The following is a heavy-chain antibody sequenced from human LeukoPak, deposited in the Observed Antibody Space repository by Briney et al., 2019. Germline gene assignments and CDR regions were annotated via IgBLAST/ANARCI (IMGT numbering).Heavy chain of an antibody. CDR3: ARASIPSAHGAFDI. V-gene: IGHV3-74*01. J-gene: IGHJ3*02. CDR2: INSAESDT. D-gene: IGHD6-6*01. Sequence: GGSLRLSCAASGFTFNSYWMHWVRQAPGKGLVWVSRINSAESDTSYADSVKGRFTISRDNAKNTLYLQMNSLRAEDTAVYYCARASIPSAHGAFDIWGQGTMVTVSS. CDR1: GFTFNSYW.